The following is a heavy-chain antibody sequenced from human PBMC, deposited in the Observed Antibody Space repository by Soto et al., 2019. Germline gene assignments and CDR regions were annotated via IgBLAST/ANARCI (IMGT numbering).Heavy chain of an antibody. J-gene: IGHJ6*02. D-gene: IGHD1-1*01. Sequence: SLKVSRTASGGTLRHPSISWGGEAPGPRAEWMGGIIPIFPTPDYAQKFQGRVTITADESTSTAYMELTSLRSEDTAVYYCARDKDRLQFGGNYYYAMDVWGQGTTLTVSS. V-gene: IGHV1-69*13. CDR3: ARDKDRLQFGGNYYYAMDV. CDR1: GGTLRHPS. CDR2: IIPIFPTP.